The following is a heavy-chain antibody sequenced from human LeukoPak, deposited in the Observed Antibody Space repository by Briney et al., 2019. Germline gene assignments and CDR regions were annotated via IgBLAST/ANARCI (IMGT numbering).Heavy chain of an antibody. CDR1: GYTFTGYY. CDR2: INPNSGGT. J-gene: IGHJ6*02. CDR3: ARDLTGYFDWFGYYYYGMDV. V-gene: IGHV1-2*02. D-gene: IGHD3-9*01. Sequence: SVKVSCKASGYTFTGYYMHWVRQAPGQGLEWMGWINPNSGGTNYAQKFQGRVTMTRDTSISTAYMELSRLRSDDTAVYYCARDLTGYFDWFGYYYYGMDVWGQGTTVTVSS.